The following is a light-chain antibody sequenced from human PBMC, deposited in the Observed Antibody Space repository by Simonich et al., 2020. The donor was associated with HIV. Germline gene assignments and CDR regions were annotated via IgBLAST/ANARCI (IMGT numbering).Light chain of an antibody. CDR2: WAS. Sequence: DIVMTQSPDSLAVSLGERAAISCNSSQSVLYNSNNKNFLAWYQQKLGQPPKLLIYWASTRESGVPDRFSGSGSGTEFTLTISSLQSEDFGVYYCQQYNKWPPTWTFGQGTKVEIK. CDR3: QQYNKWPPTWT. V-gene: IGKV4-1*01. CDR1: QSVLYNSNNKNF. J-gene: IGKJ1*01.